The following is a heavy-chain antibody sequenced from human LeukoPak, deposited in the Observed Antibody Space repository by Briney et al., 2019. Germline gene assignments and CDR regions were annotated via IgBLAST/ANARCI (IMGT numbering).Heavy chain of an antibody. CDR1: GDSTSTYY. Sequence: SSETLSLTCTVSGDSTSTYYWSWIRQPPGKGLEWIGFINYSGTTTYSPSLKSRVTISGDTSKNQFSLNLSPVTAADTAVYYCARLLYDSSGPIRDYWGQGTLVTVSS. CDR2: INYSGTT. V-gene: IGHV4-59*01. CDR3: ARLLYDSSGPIRDY. J-gene: IGHJ4*02. D-gene: IGHD3-22*01.